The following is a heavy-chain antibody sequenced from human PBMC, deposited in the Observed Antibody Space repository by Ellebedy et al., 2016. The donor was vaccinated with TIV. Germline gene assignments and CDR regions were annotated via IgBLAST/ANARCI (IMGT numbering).Heavy chain of an antibody. CDR3: ARNSGGEFTTSSPFDS. D-gene: IGHD3-16*01. Sequence: SQTLSLTCGVYGGSLSGYFWSWIRQPPGKGLEWIGEVNHSGSTNYNPSLKSRVTISVDSSTNQFSLQLNSVTAADTAVYFCARNSGGEFTTSSPFDSWGQGTLVTVSS. CDR1: GGSLSGYF. J-gene: IGHJ4*02. CDR2: VNHSGST. V-gene: IGHV4-34*01.